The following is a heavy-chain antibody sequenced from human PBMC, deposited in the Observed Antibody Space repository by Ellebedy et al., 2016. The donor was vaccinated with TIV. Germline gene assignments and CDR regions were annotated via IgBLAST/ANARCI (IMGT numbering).Heavy chain of an antibody. Sequence: GGSLRLSCAASGFTFDDYAMHWVRQAPGKGLEWVSLISGDGGSTYYADSVKGRFTISRDNSKNSLYLQMNSLRTEDTALYYCARVQGSTSFWDAFDIWGQGTMVTVSS. J-gene: IGHJ3*02. CDR3: ARVQGSTSFWDAFDI. CDR1: GFTFDDYA. CDR2: ISGDGGST. D-gene: IGHD2-2*01. V-gene: IGHV3-43*02.